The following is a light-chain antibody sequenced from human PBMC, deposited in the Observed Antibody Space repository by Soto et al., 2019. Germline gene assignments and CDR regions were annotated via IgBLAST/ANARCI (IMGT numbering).Light chain of an antibody. J-gene: IGLJ1*01. Sequence: QSALTQPASVSGSPGQSITISCTGTSGDVGGNNYVSWYQQHPGKAPKLMIYDVRNRASGASNRFSGSKSGNTASLTISGLQAEDEADYYCTSYTSSSTLYVFGTGTKVTVL. CDR3: TSYTSSSTLYV. V-gene: IGLV2-14*01. CDR2: DVR. CDR1: SGDVGGNNY.